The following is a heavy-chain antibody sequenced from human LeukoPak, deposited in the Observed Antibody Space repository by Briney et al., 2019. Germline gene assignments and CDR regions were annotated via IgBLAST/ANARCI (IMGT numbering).Heavy chain of an antibody. CDR1: EFIVSSNY. J-gene: IGHJ4*02. V-gene: IGHV3-53*01. CDR3: ARGSAYFDY. Sequence: PGGSLRLSCAASEFIVSSNYMSWVRQAPGKGLEWVSIIYSGANIYYADSVKGRFTISRDNSKNTLYLQMNSLRADDTAVYYCARGSAYFDYWGQGTLVTVSS. CDR2: IYSGANI.